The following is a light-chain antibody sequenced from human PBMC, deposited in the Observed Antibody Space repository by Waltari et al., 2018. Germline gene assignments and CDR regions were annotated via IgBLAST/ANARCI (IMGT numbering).Light chain of an antibody. CDR1: QLADTY. Sequence: SYELTQSPSVSVSPVQTVTISCSGDQLADTYVSWYQMKPGHSPVQVIYRDRMRPSGIPWRVCGSNSGNVGTLTISGTQSMDEADYYCQAWDSSSYVVFGGGTKVTVL. CDR3: QAWDSSSYVV. CDR2: RDR. V-gene: IGLV3-1*01. J-gene: IGLJ2*01.